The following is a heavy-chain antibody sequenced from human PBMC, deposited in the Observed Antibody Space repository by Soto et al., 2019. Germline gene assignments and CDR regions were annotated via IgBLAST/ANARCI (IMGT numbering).Heavy chain of an antibody. D-gene: IGHD6-13*01. CDR1: GFTFDDYA. CDR3: AKDKRGIAAAGRGYWYFDL. J-gene: IGHJ2*01. Sequence: EVQLVESGGGLVQPGRSLRLSCAASGFTFDDYAMHWVRQAPGKGLEWVSGISWNSGSIGYADSVKGRFTISRDNAKNSLYLQMNSLRAEDTALYYCAKDKRGIAAAGRGYWYFDLWGRGTLVTVSS. V-gene: IGHV3-9*01. CDR2: ISWNSGSI.